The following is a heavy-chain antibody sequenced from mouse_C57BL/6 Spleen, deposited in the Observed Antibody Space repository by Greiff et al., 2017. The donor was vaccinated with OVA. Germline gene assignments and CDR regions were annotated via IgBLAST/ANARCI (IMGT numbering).Heavy chain of an antibody. CDR3: ASYPNWYFDD. Sequence: EVKLVESGPGLVKPSQSLSLTCSVTGYSITSGYYWNWIRQFPGNKLEWMGYISYDGSNKYNPSLKNRIPITRDTSKNQFFLKLNSVTTEDTATYYCASYPNWYFDDWGKGTTVTVSS. CDR2: ISYDGSN. CDR1: GYSITSGYY. J-gene: IGHJ1*03. V-gene: IGHV3-6*01.